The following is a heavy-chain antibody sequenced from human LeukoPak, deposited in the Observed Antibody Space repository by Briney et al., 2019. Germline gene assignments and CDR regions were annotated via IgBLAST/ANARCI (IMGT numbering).Heavy chain of an antibody. V-gene: IGHV4-4*02. CDR1: GGSISSSNW. CDR3: AKERQTVTTLGYYYHYMDV. CDR2: IYYSGST. J-gene: IGHJ6*03. D-gene: IGHD4-17*01. Sequence: SETLSLTCAVSGGSISSSNWWSWVRQPPGKGLEWIGSIYYSGSTYYNPSLKSRVTISVDTSKNQFSLKMTSVTAADTAVYYCAKERQTVTTLGYYYHYMDVWGKGTTVTISS.